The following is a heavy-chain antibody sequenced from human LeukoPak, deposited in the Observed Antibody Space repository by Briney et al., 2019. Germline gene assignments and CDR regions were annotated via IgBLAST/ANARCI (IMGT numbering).Heavy chain of an antibody. CDR2: INHSGST. Sequence: PSETLSLTCAVYGGSFSGYYWSWIRQPPGKGLEWIREINHSGSTNYNPSLKSRVTISVDTSKNQFSLKLSSVTAADAAVYYCARAVAAETTNWFDPWGQGTLVTVSS. J-gene: IGHJ5*02. CDR3: ARAVAAETTNWFDP. V-gene: IGHV4-34*01. D-gene: IGHD6-25*01. CDR1: GGSFSGYY.